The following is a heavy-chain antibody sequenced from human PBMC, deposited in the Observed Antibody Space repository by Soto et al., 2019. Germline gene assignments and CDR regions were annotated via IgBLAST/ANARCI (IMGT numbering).Heavy chain of an antibody. D-gene: IGHD3-3*01. V-gene: IGHV4-30-4*01. Sequence: SETLSLTCTVSGGSLSSGDYYWSWIRQPPGKGLEWIGYIYYSGSTYYNPSLKSRVTISVDTSKNQFSLKLSSVIAADTAVYYCARAVRFLEWLLSDWFDPWGQGTLVTVSS. CDR3: ARAVRFLEWLLSDWFDP. CDR1: GGSLSSGDYY. CDR2: IYYSGST. J-gene: IGHJ5*02.